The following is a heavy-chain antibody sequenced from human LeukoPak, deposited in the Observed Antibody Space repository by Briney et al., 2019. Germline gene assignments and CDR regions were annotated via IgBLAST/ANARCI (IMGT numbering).Heavy chain of an antibody. CDR1: GGSISSYY. CDR3: ASTSSSWYNYYYYMDV. Sequence: SETLSPTCTVSGGSISSYYWSWIRQPPGKGLEWIGYIYYSGSTNYNPSLKSRVTISVDTSKNQFSLKLSSVTAADTAVYYCASTSSSWYNYYYYMDVWGKGTTVTVSS. D-gene: IGHD6-13*01. CDR2: IYYSGST. V-gene: IGHV4-59*01. J-gene: IGHJ6*03.